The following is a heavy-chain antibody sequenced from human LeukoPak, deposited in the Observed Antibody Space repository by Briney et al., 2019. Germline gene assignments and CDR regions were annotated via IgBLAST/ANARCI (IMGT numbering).Heavy chain of an antibody. J-gene: IGHJ4*02. CDR3: AKGHSDYGTGFDL. CDR1: GFTFSSYW. D-gene: IGHD4-17*01. CDR2: VKTDGSTT. Sequence: PGGSLRLSCAASGFTFSSYWMHWVRQAPAKGLVWVSRVKTDGSTTTYADSVKGRFTISRDNSKNTLYLQMNSLRAEDTTIYYCAKGHSDYGTGFDLWGRGTLVTVSS. V-gene: IGHV3-74*01.